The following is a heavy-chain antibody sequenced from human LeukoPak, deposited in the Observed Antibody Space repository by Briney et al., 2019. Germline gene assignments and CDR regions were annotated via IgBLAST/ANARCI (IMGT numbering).Heavy chain of an antibody. D-gene: IGHD3-10*01. J-gene: IGHJ3*01. CDR1: GFTFSAYG. CDR2: IIRDDAKT. Sequence: GGSLRLSCAASGFTFSAYGMSCVPHAPGKGLGCISTIIRDDAKTYYTDSVQGRGIISRDISKNTLYIQISSLRVEDTAVYYCSKPDRFGTLHVWGHGTLVNVS. CDR3: SKPDRFGTLHV. V-gene: IGHV3-23*01.